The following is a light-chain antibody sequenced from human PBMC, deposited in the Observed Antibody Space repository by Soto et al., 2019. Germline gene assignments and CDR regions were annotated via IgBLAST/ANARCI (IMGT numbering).Light chain of an antibody. Sequence: DIQMTQSPSTLSASVGDRVTITFRASQSISVWLAWYQQKAGKAPNLLIYKASRLESGVPSRFSGSGSGTEFTLTISSLQPDDFATYYCQQYNGDSRTFGQGTKVDIK. J-gene: IGKJ1*01. V-gene: IGKV1-5*03. CDR3: QQYNGDSRT. CDR2: KAS. CDR1: QSISVW.